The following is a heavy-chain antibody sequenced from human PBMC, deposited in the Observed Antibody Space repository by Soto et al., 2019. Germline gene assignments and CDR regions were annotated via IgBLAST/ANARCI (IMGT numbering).Heavy chain of an antibody. CDR2: ISGSGGST. J-gene: IGHJ6*02. V-gene: IGHV3-23*01. CDR3: AKGVVGATTDYYYGMDV. D-gene: IGHD1-26*01. Sequence: EVQLLESGGGLVQPGGSLRLSCAASGFTFSSYAMSWVRQAPGKGLEWVSAISGSGGSTYYADSVKGRFTISRDNSKNPLYLQMNSLRAEDTAVYYCAKGVVGATTDYYYGMDVWGQGTTVTVSS. CDR1: GFTFSSYA.